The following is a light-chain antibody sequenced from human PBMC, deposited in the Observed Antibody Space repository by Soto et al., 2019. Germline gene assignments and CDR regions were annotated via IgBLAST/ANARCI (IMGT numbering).Light chain of an antibody. CDR1: SSDIGGYNY. J-gene: IGLJ2*01. CDR3: SSYTTSSTQI. V-gene: IGLV2-14*01. CDR2: DVS. Sequence: QSVLTQPASVSGSPGQSITISCTGTSSDIGGYNYVSWYQQYPDKAPKLMIYDVSNRPSGVSNRFSGSKSGDTASLTISGLQAEDEADYYCSSYTTSSTQIFGGGTKLTVL.